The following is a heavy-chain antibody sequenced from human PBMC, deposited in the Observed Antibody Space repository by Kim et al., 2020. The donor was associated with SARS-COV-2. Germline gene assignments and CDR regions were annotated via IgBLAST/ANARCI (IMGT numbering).Heavy chain of an antibody. CDR1: GGSISRSSFY. CDR3: ARGDGMDV. CDR2: IYYTGST. J-gene: IGHJ6*02. V-gene: IGHV4-39*07. Sequence: SETLSLTCSVSGGSISRSSFYWGWFRQPPGKGLEWIGSIYYTGSTHYNPSLKSRATISVDTSKNQFSLKLSSVTAADTAVYYCARGDGMDVWGQGTTVTV.